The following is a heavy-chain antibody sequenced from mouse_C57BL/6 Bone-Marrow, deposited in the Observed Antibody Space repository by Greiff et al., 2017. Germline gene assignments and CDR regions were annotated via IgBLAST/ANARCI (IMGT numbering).Heavy chain of an antibody. Sequence: EVQRVESGGGLVQSGRSLRLSCATSGFTFSDFYMEWVRQAPGKGLEWIAASRNKANDYTTEYSASVKGRFIVSRDTSQSIIYLQMNALRAEDTAIYYCARDAGGYYARDYWGQGTSVTVSA. CDR2: SRNKANDYTT. J-gene: IGHJ4*01. D-gene: IGHD1-1*02. V-gene: IGHV7-1*01. CDR3: ARDAGGYYARDY. CDR1: GFTFSDFY.